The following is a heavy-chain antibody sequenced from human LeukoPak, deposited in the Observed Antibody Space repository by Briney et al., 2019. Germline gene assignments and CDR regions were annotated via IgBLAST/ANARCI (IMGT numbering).Heavy chain of an antibody. V-gene: IGHV1-69*13. CDR2: IIPIFGTA. CDR1: RGTFSSYA. Sequence: GASVKVSCKASRGTFSSYAISWVRQAPGQGLEWMGGIIPIFGTANYAQKFQGRVTITADESTSTAYMELSSLRSEDTAVYYCASGRAAAFDYWGQGTLVTVSS. J-gene: IGHJ4*02. D-gene: IGHD6-25*01. CDR3: ASGRAAAFDY.